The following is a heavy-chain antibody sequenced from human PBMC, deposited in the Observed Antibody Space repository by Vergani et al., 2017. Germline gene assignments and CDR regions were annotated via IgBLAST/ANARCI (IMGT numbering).Heavy chain of an antibody. Sequence: QVQLQESGPGLVKPSQTLSLTCTVSGGSISSGDYYWSWIRQPPGKGLEWIGYIYYSGSTYYNPSLKSRVTISVDTSKNQFSLKLSSVTAADTAVYYCARGAVRGVRRSYFDYWGQGTLVTVAS. CDR3: ARGAVRGVRRSYFDY. J-gene: IGHJ4*02. D-gene: IGHD3-10*01. CDR2: IYYSGST. CDR1: GGSISSGDYY. V-gene: IGHV4-30-4*01.